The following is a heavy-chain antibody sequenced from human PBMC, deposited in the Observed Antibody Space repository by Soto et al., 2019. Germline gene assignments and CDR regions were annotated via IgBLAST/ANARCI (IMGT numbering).Heavy chain of an antibody. V-gene: IGHV4-34*01. D-gene: IGHD7-27*01. CDR1: GGSFSGYY. CDR3: ARFPTGGYYYFEY. CDR2: INHSGST. J-gene: IGHJ4*02. Sequence: SETLSLTCAVFGGSFSGYYWSWIRQPPGKGLEWIGEINHSGSTNYNPSLKSRVTISVDTSKNQFSLKLSSVTAADTAVYYCARFPTGGYYYFEYWGQGTLVTVSS.